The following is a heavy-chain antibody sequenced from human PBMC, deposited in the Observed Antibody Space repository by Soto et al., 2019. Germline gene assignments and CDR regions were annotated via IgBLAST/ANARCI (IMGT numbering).Heavy chain of an antibody. V-gene: IGHV3-23*01. Sequence: GGSLRLSCAASGFTFRTNDMSWVRQAPGKGLEWVSGISGTAGSTSYLDSVKGRFTISRDDSENTLFLQMNGLRAEDTAVYYCAKRACSTASCTYFDYWGQGTLVTVSS. D-gene: IGHD2-2*01. CDR3: AKRACSTASCTYFDY. J-gene: IGHJ4*02. CDR1: GFTFRTND. CDR2: ISGTAGST.